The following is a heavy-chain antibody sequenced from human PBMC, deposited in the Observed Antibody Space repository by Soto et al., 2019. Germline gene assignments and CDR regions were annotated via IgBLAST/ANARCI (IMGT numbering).Heavy chain of an antibody. J-gene: IGHJ3*02. D-gene: IGHD1-1*01. Sequence: QMQLVQSGPEVKKPGTSVKVSCKASGFTFTSSAMQWVRQARGQRLEWIGWIVVGSGNTNYAQKFQERGSITRAMSTRPASVELSSPRSEDTAVYYCAAGVTDDGNLDIWGQGTMVTVSS. CDR2: IVVGSGNT. CDR3: AAGVTDDGNLDI. CDR1: GFTFTSSA. V-gene: IGHV1-58*02.